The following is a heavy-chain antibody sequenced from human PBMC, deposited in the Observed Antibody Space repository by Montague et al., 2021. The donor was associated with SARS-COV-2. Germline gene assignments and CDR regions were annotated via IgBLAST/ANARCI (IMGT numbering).Heavy chain of an antibody. V-gene: IGHV2-70*01. CDR2: IDWDDDK. CDR1: GFSLSTSGMC. CDR3: ARTDILVGYYARGMDV. D-gene: IGHD3-9*01. J-gene: IGHJ6*02. Sequence: PALVKPTQTLTLTCTFSGFSLSTSGMCVSWIRQPPGKALEWLALIDWDDDKYYSTSLKSRLTISKDTSKNQVVLTMTNMDPVDTATYYCARTDILVGYYARGMDVWGQGTMVTASS.